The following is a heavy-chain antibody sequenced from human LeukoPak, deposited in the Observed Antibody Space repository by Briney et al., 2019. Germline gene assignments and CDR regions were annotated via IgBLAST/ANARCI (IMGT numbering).Heavy chain of an antibody. J-gene: IGHJ4*02. CDR2: ISYDGSNK. CDR1: GFTFSSYA. V-gene: IGHV3-30*04. CDR3: AKGYCSSTSRSYFDY. Sequence: PGGSLRLSCAASGFTFSSYAMHWVRQAPGKGLEWVAVISYDGSNKYYADSVKGRFTISRDNSKNTLYLQMNSLRAEDTAVYYCAKGYCSSTSRSYFDYWGQGTLVTVSS. D-gene: IGHD2-2*01.